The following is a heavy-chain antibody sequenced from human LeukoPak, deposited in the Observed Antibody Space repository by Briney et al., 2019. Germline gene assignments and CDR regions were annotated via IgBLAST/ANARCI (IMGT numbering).Heavy chain of an antibody. J-gene: IGHJ3*02. CDR2: IIPIFGTA. CDR1: GGTFSSYA. V-gene: IGHV1-69*13. D-gene: IGHD3-22*01. CDR3: ATVNDSSAEDAFDI. Sequence: VASVKVSCKASGGTFSSYAIRWVRQAPGQGLEWMGGIIPIFGTANYAQKFQGRVTITADESTSTAYMELSSLRSEDTAVYYCATVNDSSAEDAFDIWGQGTMVTVSS.